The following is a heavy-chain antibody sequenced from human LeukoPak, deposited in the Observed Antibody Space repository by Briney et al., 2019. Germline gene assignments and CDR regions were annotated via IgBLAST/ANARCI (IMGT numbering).Heavy chain of an antibody. Sequence: ASVKVSCKASGYTFTSYGISWVRQAPGRGLEWMGWISAYNGNTNYAQKLQGRVTMTTDTSTSTAYMELRSLRSDDTAVYYCARGYDYYDSSGYYEFDYWGQGTLVTVSS. CDR1: GYTFTSYG. CDR2: ISAYNGNT. V-gene: IGHV1-18*01. D-gene: IGHD3-22*01. CDR3: ARGYDYYDSSGYYEFDY. J-gene: IGHJ4*02.